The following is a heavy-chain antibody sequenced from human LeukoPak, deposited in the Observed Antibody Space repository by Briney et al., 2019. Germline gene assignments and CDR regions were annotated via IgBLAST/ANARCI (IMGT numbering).Heavy chain of an antibody. D-gene: IGHD3-22*01. J-gene: IGHJ4*02. CDR3: ARGPPTDYYDSSGFYYVFDY. V-gene: IGHV4-34*01. CDR2: INHSGST. CDR1: GGSFSGYY. Sequence: SETLSLTCAVYGGSFSGYYWSWIRQPPGKGLEWIGEINHSGSTNYNPSLKSRVTISVDTSKNQFSLKLSSVTAADTAVYFCARGPPTDYYDSSGFYYVFDYWGQGTLVAVSS.